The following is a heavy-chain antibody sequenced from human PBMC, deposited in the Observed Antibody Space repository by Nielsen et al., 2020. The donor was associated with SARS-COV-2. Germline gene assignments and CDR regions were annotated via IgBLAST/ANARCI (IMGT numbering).Heavy chain of an antibody. J-gene: IGHJ6*02. V-gene: IGHV4-34*01. Sequence: SETLSLTCAVYSGSFSGYYWSWIRQPPGKGLEWIGEINHSGSTNYNPSLKSRVTISVDTSKNQFSLKLSSVTAADTAVYYCAGTITGPNEYYYYGMDVWGQGTTVTVSS. D-gene: IGHD1-14*01. CDR3: AGTITGPNEYYYYGMDV. CDR2: INHSGST. CDR1: SGSFSGYY.